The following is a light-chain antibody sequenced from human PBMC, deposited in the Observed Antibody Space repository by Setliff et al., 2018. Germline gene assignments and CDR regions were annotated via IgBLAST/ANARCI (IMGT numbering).Light chain of an antibody. Sequence: QSALAQPPSASGSPGQSVTISCTGTSSDVSGYNYVSWYQQHPGKAPKLMIYEVSKRPSGVPDRFSGSKSGNTASLTVSGLQAEDEADYYCSSYEGSNNYVFGTGTKVT. CDR3: SSYEGSNNYV. J-gene: IGLJ1*01. CDR2: EVS. CDR1: SSDVSGYNY. V-gene: IGLV2-8*01.